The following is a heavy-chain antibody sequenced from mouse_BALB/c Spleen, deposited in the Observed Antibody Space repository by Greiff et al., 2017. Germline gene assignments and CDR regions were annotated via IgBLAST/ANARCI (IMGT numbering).Heavy chain of an antibody. Sequence: QVQLKESGPGLVQPSQSLSITCTVSGFSLTSYGVHWVRQSPGKGLEWLGVIWSGGSTDYNAAFISRLSISKDNSKSQVFFKMNSLQANDTAIYYCARNWATVVGAMDYWGQGTSVTVSS. V-gene: IGHV2-2*02. CDR3: ARNWATVVGAMDY. D-gene: IGHD1-1*01. CDR1: GFSLTSYG. J-gene: IGHJ4*01. CDR2: IWSGGST.